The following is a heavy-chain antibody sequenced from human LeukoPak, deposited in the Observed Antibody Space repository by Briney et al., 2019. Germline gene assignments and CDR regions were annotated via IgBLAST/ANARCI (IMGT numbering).Heavy chain of an antibody. Sequence: PGGSLRLSCAASGFTFSSYSMNWVRQAPGKGLEWVSYISSSSSTIYYADSVKGRFTISRDNAKNSLYLQMNSLRAEDTAVYYCARGGDCSSTSCYEGGLDYWGQGTLVTVSS. CDR1: GFTFSSYS. CDR3: ARGGDCSSTSCYEGGLDY. J-gene: IGHJ4*02. V-gene: IGHV3-48*01. D-gene: IGHD2-2*01. CDR2: ISSSSSTI.